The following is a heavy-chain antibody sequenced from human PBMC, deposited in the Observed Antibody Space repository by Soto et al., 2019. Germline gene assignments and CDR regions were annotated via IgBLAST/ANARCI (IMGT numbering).Heavy chain of an antibody. CDR2: ISSGSNYI. D-gene: IGHD2-15*01. CDR1: GFTFSTYT. V-gene: IGHV3-21*01. J-gene: IGHJ5*02. Sequence: GGSLRLSCAPSGFTFSTYTMNWVRQPPGKGQEWVSSISSGSNYIYYADSLKSRSTNSRDNAKNSLYLQMNSLRAEDTAVYYCAIDYGKLNPWGQGTLVTVSS. CDR3: AIDYGKLNP.